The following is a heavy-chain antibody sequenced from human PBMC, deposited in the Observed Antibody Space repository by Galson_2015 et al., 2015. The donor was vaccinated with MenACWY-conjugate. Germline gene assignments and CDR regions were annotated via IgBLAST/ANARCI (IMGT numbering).Heavy chain of an antibody. CDR1: GYTFSSYG. CDR3: ARVKKQGESDYFWGSYAY. J-gene: IGHJ4*02. V-gene: IGHV1-18*04. D-gene: IGHD3-16*01. CDR2: ISTNNGNT. Sequence: SVKVSCKASGYTFSSYGISWVRQAPGQGLEWMGWISTNNGNTNFAQKFQGRVTLTTVSAACPACLELRSLRSDDTAVYYCARVKKQGESDYFWGSYAYWGQGTLLTVSS.